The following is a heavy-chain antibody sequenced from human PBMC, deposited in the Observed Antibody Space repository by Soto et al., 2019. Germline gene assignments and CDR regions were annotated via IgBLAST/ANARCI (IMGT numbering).Heavy chain of an antibody. CDR3: AKDRRVGCWYYCSYGMDV. J-gene: IGHJ6*02. D-gene: IGHD2-15*01. V-gene: IGHV3-30*18. Sequence: GGSLRLSCAASGFTFSSYCMHWVRQAPGKGLEWVAVISYDGSNKYYADSVKGRFTISRDNCKNTLYLEMNSLRAEDTAVYYCAKDRRVGCWYYCSYGMDVWGQGTTVTVSS. CDR2: ISYDGSNK. CDR1: GFTFSSYC.